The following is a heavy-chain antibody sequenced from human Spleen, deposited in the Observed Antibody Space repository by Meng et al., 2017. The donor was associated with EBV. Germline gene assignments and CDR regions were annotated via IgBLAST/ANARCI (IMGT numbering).Heavy chain of an antibody. CDR1: GGSISDSNW. V-gene: IGHV4-4*02. D-gene: IGHD2-21*01. CDR3: ARADSMTQFDY. J-gene: IGHJ4*02. CDR2: TSHSGST. Sequence: VQLQEAGPGLVKPSGTLSLTCAVSGGSISDSNWWTWVRQPPGKGLEWIGETSHSGSTNYSPSLKSRVTISVDKSKNQFSLKLNSVTAADTAVYYCARADSMTQFDYWGQGTLVTVSS.